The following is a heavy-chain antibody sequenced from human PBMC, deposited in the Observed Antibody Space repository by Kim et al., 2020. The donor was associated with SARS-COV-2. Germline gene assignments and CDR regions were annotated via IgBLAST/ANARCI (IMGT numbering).Heavy chain of an antibody. Sequence: SVKVSCKASGFTFTSSAMQWVRQARGQRLEWIGWIVVGSGNTNYAQKFQERVTITRDMSTSTAYMELSSLRSEDTAVYYCAAVPRGGNWNDAYLGYWGQGTLVTVSS. CDR2: IVVGSGNT. D-gene: IGHD1-1*01. V-gene: IGHV1-58*02. CDR1: GFTFTSSA. CDR3: AAVPRGGNWNDAYLGY. J-gene: IGHJ4*02.